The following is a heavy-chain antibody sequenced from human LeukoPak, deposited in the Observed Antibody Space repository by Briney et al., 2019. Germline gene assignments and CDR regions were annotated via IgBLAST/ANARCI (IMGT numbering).Heavy chain of an antibody. CDR2: ISGSGGST. CDR3: AKLYCSSTSCYNLGY. J-gene: IGHJ4*01. Sequence: PGGSLRLSCAASGFTFSSYAMSWVRQAPGKGLEWVSAISGSGGSTYYADSVKGRFTISRDNSKNTLYLQMNSLRAEDTAVYYCAKLYCSSTSCYNLGYWGQGTLVTVSS. D-gene: IGHD2-2*02. V-gene: IGHV3-23*01. CDR1: GFTFSSYA.